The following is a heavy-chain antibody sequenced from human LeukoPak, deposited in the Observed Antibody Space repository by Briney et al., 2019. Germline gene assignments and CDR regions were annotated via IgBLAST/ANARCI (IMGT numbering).Heavy chain of an antibody. J-gene: IGHJ4*02. CDR3: ARDPIAVVGGGSFDY. D-gene: IGHD6-19*01. V-gene: IGHV3-21*01. Sequence: GGSLRLSCAASGFTFSSYAMSWVRQAPGKGLQWVSSISSSGAKTYYADSVKGRVTISRDNAKNSYYLEMNSLVAEDTAVYYCARDPIAVVGGGSFDYWGQGILVTVSS. CDR2: ISSSGAKT. CDR1: GFTFSSYA.